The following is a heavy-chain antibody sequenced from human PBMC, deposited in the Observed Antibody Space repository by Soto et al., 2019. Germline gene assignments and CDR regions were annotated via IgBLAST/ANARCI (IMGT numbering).Heavy chain of an antibody. CDR1: GYSITAGGYY. Sequence: SETLSLTCFVSGYSITAGGYYWSWIRHHPGKGLAWIGSFYSSGSIIYNPSLRSRVSISGDTSSNQFSMSLTSVTAADTARYYCARMYSSGSGWFHPWGQGTLVTVYS. CDR3: ARMYSSGSGWFHP. J-gene: IGHJ5*02. D-gene: IGHD6-19*01. V-gene: IGHV4-31*03. CDR2: FYSSGSI.